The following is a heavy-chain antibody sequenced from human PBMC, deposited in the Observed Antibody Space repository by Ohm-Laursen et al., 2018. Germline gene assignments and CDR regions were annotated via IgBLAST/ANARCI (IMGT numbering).Heavy chain of an antibody. CDR3: ARGLTRSAFDI. J-gene: IGHJ4*02. Sequence: VASVKVSCKASGYIFTGYYMHWVRQAPGQGLEWMGWIKPNSGGTNYAQKFQGRVTMTRDTSISTDYMEVSSLTSDDTAVYYCARGLTRSAFDIWGQGILVTVSS. CDR2: IKPNSGGT. D-gene: IGHD3-3*01. V-gene: IGHV1-2*02. CDR1: GYIFTGYY.